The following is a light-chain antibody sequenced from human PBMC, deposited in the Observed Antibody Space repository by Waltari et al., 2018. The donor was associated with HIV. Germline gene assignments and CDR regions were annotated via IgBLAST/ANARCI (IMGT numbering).Light chain of an antibody. V-gene: IGLV2-8*01. CDR3: SSYAGSNIVI. CDR2: EVT. Sequence: QSALTQPPSASGSPGQSVTISCTGSSSDVGGYNYVSWYRQHPGKAPPRLIYEVTKRPSGVPDRCFGSKSGNTASLTVSGLQAEDEADYFCSSYAGSNIVIFGGGTKLTVL. CDR1: SSDVGGYNY. J-gene: IGLJ2*01.